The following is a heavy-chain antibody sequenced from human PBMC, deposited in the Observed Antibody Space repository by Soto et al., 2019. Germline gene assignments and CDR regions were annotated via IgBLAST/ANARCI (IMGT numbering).Heavy chain of an antibody. D-gene: IGHD4-17*01. CDR1: GFLFSTST. V-gene: IGHV3-30*14. Sequence: PGGSLRLSCEASGFLFSTSTLNWVRRAPGKSLEWVAEISSRGTDIYYADSVKGRFTISRDNSKNTLYLLLDRVKSDDTAVYFCAALGRADYPPLAAWGQGTLVTVSS. J-gene: IGHJ5*02. CDR2: ISSRGTDI. CDR3: AALGRADYPPLAA.